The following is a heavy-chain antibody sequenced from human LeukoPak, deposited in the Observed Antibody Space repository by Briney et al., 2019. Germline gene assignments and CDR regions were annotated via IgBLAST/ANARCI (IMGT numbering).Heavy chain of an antibody. CDR1: GGSISSSNW. Sequence: PSETLSLTCAVSGGSISSSNWWSWIRQPPGKGLEWIGYIYYSGSTNYNPSLKSRVTISVDTSKNQFSLKLSSVTAADTAVYYCARGASYVLFDYWGQGTLVTVSS. V-gene: IGHV4-61*01. J-gene: IGHJ4*02. D-gene: IGHD5-18*01. CDR2: IYYSGST. CDR3: ARGASYVLFDY.